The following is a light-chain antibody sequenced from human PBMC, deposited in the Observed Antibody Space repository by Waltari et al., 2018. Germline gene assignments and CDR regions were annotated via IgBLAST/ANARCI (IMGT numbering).Light chain of an antibody. CDR1: SSDVGGYNF. Sequence: QSALTQPRSVSGSPGQSVTISCTGTSSDVGGYNFVSWYQQHPGKVPKIMIYDVSERPAGVPDRFSGSKSGNTASLTISGLQAEDEADYYCCSYAGSYVVFGGGTKLTVL. CDR3: CSYAGSYVV. J-gene: IGLJ2*01. V-gene: IGLV2-11*01. CDR2: DVS.